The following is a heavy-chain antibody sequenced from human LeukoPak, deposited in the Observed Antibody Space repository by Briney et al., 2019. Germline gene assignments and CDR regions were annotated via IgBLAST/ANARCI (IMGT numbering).Heavy chain of an antibody. J-gene: IGHJ4*02. CDR3: AKSGICGGDCYSMIVVGLFDY. D-gene: IGHD2-21*01. V-gene: IGHV3-23*01. Sequence: GGSLRLSCAASGFTFSSYAMSWVRQAPGKGLEWVSAISGSGGSTYYADSVKGRFTISRNNSKNTLYLRMNSLRAEDTAVYYCAKSGICGGDCYSMIVVGLFDYWGQGTLVTVSS. CDR1: GFTFSSYA. CDR2: ISGSGGST.